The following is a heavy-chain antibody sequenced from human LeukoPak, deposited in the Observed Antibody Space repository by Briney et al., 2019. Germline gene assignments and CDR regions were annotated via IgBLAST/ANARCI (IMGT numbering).Heavy chain of an antibody. CDR3: ARTPYYDFWSGYYHPYYYYYYMDV. J-gene: IGHJ6*03. CDR2: IYTSGST. V-gene: IGHV4-4*07. Sequence: SETLSLTCIVSGGSISSYYWSWIRQPAGKGLEWIGRIYTSGSTNYNPSLKSRVTMSVDTSKNQFSLKLSSVTAADTAVYYCARTPYYDFWSGYYHPYYYYYYMDVWGKGTTVTVSS. D-gene: IGHD3-3*01. CDR1: GGSISSYY.